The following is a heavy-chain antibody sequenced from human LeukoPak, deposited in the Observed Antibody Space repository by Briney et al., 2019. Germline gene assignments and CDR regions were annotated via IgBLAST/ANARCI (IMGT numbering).Heavy chain of an antibody. J-gene: IGHJ4*02. CDR2: IYYSGST. CDR3: ARARKGGGMDV. CDR1: GGSISSGGHY. D-gene: IGHD4-23*01. Sequence: PSQTLSLTCTVSGGSISSGGHYWSWIRQHPGKGMEWIGYIYYSGSTYYNPSLKSRVTISVDTSKNQFSLKLSSVTAADTAVHHCARARKGGGMDVWGQGTLVTVSS. V-gene: IGHV4-31*03.